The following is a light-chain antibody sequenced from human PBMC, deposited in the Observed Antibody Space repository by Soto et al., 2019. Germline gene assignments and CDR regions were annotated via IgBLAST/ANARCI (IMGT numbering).Light chain of an antibody. J-gene: IGLJ1*01. CDR2: GNS. CDR3: QSYDSSLRGSV. V-gene: IGLV1-40*01. CDR1: SSNIGAGYD. Sequence: QTVVTQPPSVSGAPGQRVTISCTGSSSNIGAGYDVHWYQQLPGTAPKLLIYGNSNRPSGVPDRFSGSKSGTSASLAITGLQADDEADYYCQSYDSSLRGSVFGTGTKLTVL.